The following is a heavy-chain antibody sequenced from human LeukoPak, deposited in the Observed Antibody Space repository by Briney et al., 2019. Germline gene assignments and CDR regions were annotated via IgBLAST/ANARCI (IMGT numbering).Heavy chain of an antibody. D-gene: IGHD6-6*01. CDR3: AKGGNGSSVLDV. V-gene: IGHV3-30-3*01. J-gene: IGHJ6*04. CDR2: MSYDGNNK. Sequence: GGSLRLSCTASGFTFNFHAMHWVRQAPGKGLEWVALMSYDGNNKYYADSVKGRLTISRDNSKNTLYLQMNSLRAEDTAMYYCAKGGNGSSVLDVWGKGTTVTVSS. CDR1: GFTFNFHA.